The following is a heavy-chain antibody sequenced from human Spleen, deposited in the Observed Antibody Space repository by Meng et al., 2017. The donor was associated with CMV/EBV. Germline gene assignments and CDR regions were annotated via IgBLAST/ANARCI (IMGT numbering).Heavy chain of an antibody. CDR2: IRHDASYK. V-gene: IGHV3-30*02. CDR1: GFTFSNFG. J-gene: IGHJ4*02. D-gene: IGHD3-3*01. Sequence: GGPLRLSCAASGFTFSNFGMHWFRQVPGKGLEWVAFIRHDASYKYNRDSVKGRFTISRDNSKNTLYLEMSSLRAEDTAVYYCAKDYGFWSGLYGLGYCDYWGQGTLVTVSS. CDR3: AKDYGFWSGLYGLGYCDY.